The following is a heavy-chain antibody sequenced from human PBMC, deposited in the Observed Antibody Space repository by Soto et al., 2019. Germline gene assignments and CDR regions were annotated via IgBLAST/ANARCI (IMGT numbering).Heavy chain of an antibody. CDR2: INHSGST. J-gene: IGHJ4*02. CDR1: GGSFSGYY. V-gene: IGHV4-34*01. CDR3: ARGLHSSGWYYFDY. Sequence: SETLSLTCAVYGGSFSGYYWSWIRQPPGKGLEWIGEINHSGSTNYNPSLKSRVTISVDTSKNQFSLNLSSVTAADTAMYYCARGLHSSGWYYFDYWGQGTLVTVSS. D-gene: IGHD6-19*01.